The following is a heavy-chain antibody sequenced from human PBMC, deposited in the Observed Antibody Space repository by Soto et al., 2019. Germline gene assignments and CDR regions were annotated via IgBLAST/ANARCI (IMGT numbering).Heavy chain of an antibody. CDR3: AKDRGIFGVVIIPRYWFDP. Sequence: PGGSLRLSCAASGFTFSSYAMSWVRQAPGKGLEWVSAISGSGGSTYYSDSVKGRFTISRDNSKNTLYLQMNSLRAEDMAVYYCAKDRGIFGVVIIPRYWFDPWGQGTLVTVSS. CDR2: ISGSGGST. D-gene: IGHD3-3*01. J-gene: IGHJ5*02. V-gene: IGHV3-23*01. CDR1: GFTFSSYA.